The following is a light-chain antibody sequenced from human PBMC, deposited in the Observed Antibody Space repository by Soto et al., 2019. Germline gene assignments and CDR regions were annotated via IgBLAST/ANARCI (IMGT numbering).Light chain of an antibody. J-gene: IGKJ1*01. CDR2: WAS. Sequence: DIVMTQSPDSLDVSLGERATFNCKSSQSILDRSRNKYYLAWYQQKSGQPPKLLIYWASLRETGVPDRFTGSVSGTDFTRPINILQGEDVAVYYCQQYFPYPWTCGQGNKVEI. V-gene: IGKV4-1*01. CDR1: QSILDRSRNKYY. CDR3: QQYFPYPWT.